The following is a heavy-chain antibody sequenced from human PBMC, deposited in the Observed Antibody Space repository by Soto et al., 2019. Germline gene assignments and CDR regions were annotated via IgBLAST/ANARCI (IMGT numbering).Heavy chain of an antibody. V-gene: IGHV4-61*03. Sequence: SETLSLTCTVSGGSVNSATYYWSWIRQPPGKGLEWIGYIYYSGTTKYNPSLKSRVTISVDTSKNLFSLKLTSVTAADTAMYYCARPQFSGTYHDTFNIWGQGTMVTVSS. CDR1: GGSVNSATYY. CDR2: IYYSGTT. CDR3: ARPQFSGTYHDTFNI. D-gene: IGHD1-26*01. J-gene: IGHJ3*02.